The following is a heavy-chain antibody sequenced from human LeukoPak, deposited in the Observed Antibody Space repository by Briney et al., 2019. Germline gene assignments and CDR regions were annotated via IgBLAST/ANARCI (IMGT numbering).Heavy chain of an antibody. CDR1: GYTFTSYG. CDR3: ARDLREIISVAGFDP. CDR2: ISAYNGNT. D-gene: IGHD6-19*01. J-gene: IGHJ5*02. Sequence: GASVKVSCKASGYTFTSYGISWVRQAPGQGLEWMGWISAYNGNTNYAQKLQGRVTMTTDTSTSTAYMELRSLGSDDTAVYYCARDLREIISVAGFDPWGQGTLVTVSS. V-gene: IGHV1-18*01.